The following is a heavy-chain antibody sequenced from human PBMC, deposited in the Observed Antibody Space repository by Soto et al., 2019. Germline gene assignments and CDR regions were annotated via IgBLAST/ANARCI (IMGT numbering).Heavy chain of an antibody. CDR3: AKEGILWFGELLRYFDY. CDR2: ISGSGGST. Sequence: EVQLLESGGGLVQPGGSLRLSCAASGFTFSSYAMSWVRQAPGKGLEWVSAISGSGGSTYYADSVKGRFNISRDNSKNTLYLQMNSLRAEDTAVYYCAKEGILWFGELLRYFDYWGQGTLVTVSS. J-gene: IGHJ4*02. D-gene: IGHD3-10*01. V-gene: IGHV3-23*01. CDR1: GFTFSSYA.